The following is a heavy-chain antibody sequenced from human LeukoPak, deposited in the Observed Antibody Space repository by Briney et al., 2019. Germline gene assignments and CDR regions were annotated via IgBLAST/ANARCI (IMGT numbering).Heavy chain of an antibody. V-gene: IGHV3-21*01. D-gene: IGHD4-23*01. J-gene: IGHJ4*02. Sequence: GGSLRLSCAASGFTFTSYSMNWVRQAPGEGLEWVSSISTSSDYIYYADSVKGRFTITRDNARNSLYLQMNSLRAEDTAVYYCARGATVKTPPVDYWGQGTLVTVSS. CDR2: ISTSSDYI. CDR3: ARGATVKTPPVDY. CDR1: GFTFTSYS.